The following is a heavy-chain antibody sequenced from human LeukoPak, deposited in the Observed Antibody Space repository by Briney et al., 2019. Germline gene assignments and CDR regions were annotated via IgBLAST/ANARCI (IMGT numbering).Heavy chain of an antibody. CDR2: IIPIFGTA. CDR3: ARTYCSSTSCLDYAIDY. V-gene: IGHV1-69*05. CDR1: GGTFSSYA. D-gene: IGHD2-2*01. Sequence: SVKVSCKASGGTFSSYAISWVRQAPGQGLEWMGRIIPIFGTANYAQKFQGRVTITTDESTSTAYMELSSLRSEDTAVYYCARTYCSSTSCLDYAIDYWGQGTLVTVSS. J-gene: IGHJ4*02.